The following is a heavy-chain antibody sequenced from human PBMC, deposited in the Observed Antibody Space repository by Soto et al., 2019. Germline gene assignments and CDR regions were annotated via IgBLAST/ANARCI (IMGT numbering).Heavy chain of an antibody. CDR3: ARYRFFDPGAGMDV. CDR1: GFTFSSYG. D-gene: IGHD3-10*01. CDR2: IWYDGSNK. V-gene: IGHV3-33*01. Sequence: PGGSLRLSCAASGFTFSSYGMHWVRQAPGKGLEWVAVIWYDGSNKYYADSVKGRFTISRDNSKNTLYLQMNSLRAEDTAVYYCARYRFFDPGAGMDVWGQGTTVTVSS. J-gene: IGHJ6*02.